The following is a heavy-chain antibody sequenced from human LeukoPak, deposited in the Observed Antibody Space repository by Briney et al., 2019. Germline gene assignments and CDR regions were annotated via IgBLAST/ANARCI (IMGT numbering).Heavy chain of an antibody. V-gene: IGHV4-34*01. J-gene: IGHJ4*02. CDR3: ARDGDY. CDR1: GGSFSGYY. CDR2: INHTGNT. Sequence: SETLSLTCAVYGGSFSGYYWSWIRQPPGKGLEWIGEINHTGNTNYNPSLRSRVTISVDTSKNQASLKLSSVTAADTAVYYCARDGDYLGQGALVTVSS.